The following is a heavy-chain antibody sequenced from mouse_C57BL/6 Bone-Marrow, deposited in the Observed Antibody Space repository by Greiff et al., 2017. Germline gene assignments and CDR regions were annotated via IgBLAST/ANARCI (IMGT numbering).Heavy chain of an antibody. Sequence: QVHVKQSGAELVRPGTSVKMSCKASGYTFTNYWIGWAKQRPGHGLEWIGDIYPGGGYTNYNEKFKGKATLTADKSSSTAYMQFSSLTSEDSAIYYCARWGEEYAMDYWGQGTSVTVSS. CDR2: IYPGGGYT. CDR1: GYTFTNYW. V-gene: IGHV1-63*01. J-gene: IGHJ4*01. CDR3: ARWGEEYAMDY.